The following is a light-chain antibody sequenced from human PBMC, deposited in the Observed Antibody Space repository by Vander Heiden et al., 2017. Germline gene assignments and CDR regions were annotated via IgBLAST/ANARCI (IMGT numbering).Light chain of an antibody. CDR1: QSVLDRANNRNY. Sequence: EIVLAQSPASLTLSLGERATINCKSSQSVLDRANNRNYLAWYQQKPGQPPKLLIYWASTRESGVPYRFSGSGSGTDFTLTISSLQAEDVALYYCQQYFSPLTFGGGTKVQIK. V-gene: IGKV4-1*01. J-gene: IGKJ4*01. CDR3: QQYFSPLT. CDR2: WAS.